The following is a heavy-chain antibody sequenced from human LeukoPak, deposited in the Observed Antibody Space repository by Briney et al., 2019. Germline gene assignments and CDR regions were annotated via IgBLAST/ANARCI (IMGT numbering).Heavy chain of an antibody. Sequence: ASVKVSCKVSGNTLTELSIHWVRQAPGKGLEWMGGFDPEDGETIYAQKFQGRVTMTEDTSRDTVYMELSSLRSEDTAVYFCATLDDRDRLKRGDWFDPWGQGTLVTVSS. CDR2: FDPEDGET. CDR1: GNTLTELS. CDR3: ATLDDRDRLKRGDWFDP. J-gene: IGHJ5*02. V-gene: IGHV1-24*01. D-gene: IGHD4-17*01.